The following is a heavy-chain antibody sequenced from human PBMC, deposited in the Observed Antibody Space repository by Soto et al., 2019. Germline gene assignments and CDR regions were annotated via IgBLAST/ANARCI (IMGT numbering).Heavy chain of an antibody. CDR1: GGSISSYY. J-gene: IGHJ3*02. Sequence: SETLSLTCAVSGGSISSYYWFWILQHPGKGLEWIGYIYYSGSTNYNPSLKSRVTISVDTSKNQFSLKLSSVTAADTAVYYCARDCSGGSCSDAFDIWGQGTMVTVSS. D-gene: IGHD2-15*01. CDR2: IYYSGST. V-gene: IGHV4-59*01. CDR3: ARDCSGGSCSDAFDI.